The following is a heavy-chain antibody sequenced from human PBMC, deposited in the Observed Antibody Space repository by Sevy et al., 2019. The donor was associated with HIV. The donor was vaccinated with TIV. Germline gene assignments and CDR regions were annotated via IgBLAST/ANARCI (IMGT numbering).Heavy chain of an antibody. CDR2: ISSSSSYI. CDR3: ARDVGDYVGWFDP. D-gene: IGHD4-17*01. J-gene: IGHJ5*02. CDR1: GFTFSSYS. Sequence: GGSLRLSCAASGFTFSSYSMNWVRQAPGKGLEWVSSISSSSSYIYYADSVKGRFTISRDNAKNSLYLQMNSLRAEDTDEYYCARDVGDYVGWFDPWGQGTLVTVSS. V-gene: IGHV3-21*01.